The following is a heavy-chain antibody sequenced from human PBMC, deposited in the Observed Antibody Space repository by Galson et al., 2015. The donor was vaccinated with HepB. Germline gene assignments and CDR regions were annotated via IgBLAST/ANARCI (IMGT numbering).Heavy chain of an antibody. D-gene: IGHD3-10*01. CDR2: ISGSGGST. Sequence: SLRLSCAASGFTFSSYAMSWVRQAPGKGLEWVSAISGSGGSTYYADSVKGRFTISRDNSKNTLYLQMNSLRAEDTAVYYCAKVPRRGDYYYYYMDVWGKGTTVTVSS. CDR1: GFTFSSYA. CDR3: AKVPRRGDYYYYYMDV. J-gene: IGHJ6*03. V-gene: IGHV3-23*01.